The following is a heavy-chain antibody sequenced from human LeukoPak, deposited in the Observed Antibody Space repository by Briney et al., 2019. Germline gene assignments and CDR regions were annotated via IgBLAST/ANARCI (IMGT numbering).Heavy chain of an antibody. Sequence: PGGSLRLSCAASGFSFSIYGMTWVRQAPGKGLEWVCSITAKTGSAYYADSVKGRFIVSRDNSKSTLILQMNSLRVEDTATYYCAKDGGLLLTDDYIWGPDYWGQGTLVTVSS. V-gene: IGHV3-23*01. D-gene: IGHD3-16*01. J-gene: IGHJ4*02. CDR2: ITAKTGSA. CDR3: AKDGGLLLTDDYIWGPDY. CDR1: GFSFSIYG.